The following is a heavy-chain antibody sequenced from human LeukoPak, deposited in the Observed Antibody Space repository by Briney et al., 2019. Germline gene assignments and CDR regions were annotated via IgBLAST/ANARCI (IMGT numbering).Heavy chain of an antibody. CDR3: ARHTNIYSGYDFIDY. Sequence: GESLKIPCKGSGYSFTSYWVGWVRQMPGKGLEWMGIIYPGDSDTRYSPSFQGQVTISADKSISTAYLQWSSLKASDTAMYYCARHTNIYSGYDFIDYWGQGTLVTVSS. V-gene: IGHV5-51*01. D-gene: IGHD5-12*01. CDR1: GYSFTSYW. CDR2: IYPGDSDT. J-gene: IGHJ4*02.